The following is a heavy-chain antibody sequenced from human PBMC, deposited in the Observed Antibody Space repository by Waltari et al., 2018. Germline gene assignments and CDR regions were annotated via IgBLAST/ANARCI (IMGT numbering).Heavy chain of an antibody. CDR2: VNGSGGKA. J-gene: IGHJ2*01. CDR3: ARGRGVYWYFDL. D-gene: IGHD3-3*01. V-gene: IGHV3-23*01. CDR1: EFSITNYA. Sequence: EEQLLEFGGNLAQPGGSLRLSCAASEFSITNYAMAWVRQSQGKGMGWVSSVNGSGGKAFYGDSVQGRFTLSRDISTNTLYLQMRSLRDDDTAVYYCARGRGVYWYFDLWGRGTLVTVSS.